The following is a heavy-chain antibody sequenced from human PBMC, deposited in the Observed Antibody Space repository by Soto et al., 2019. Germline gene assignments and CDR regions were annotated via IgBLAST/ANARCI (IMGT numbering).Heavy chain of an antibody. CDR3: TRACSFCNPPNWFDP. CDR1: GGSISSGDYY. V-gene: IGHV4-30-2*01. Sequence: PSETLSLTCTVSGGSISSGDYYWSWIRQPPGKGLEWIGYIYHSGSTYYNPSLKSRVTISVDRSKNQFSLKLSSVTAADTAVYYCTRACSFCNPPNWFDPWGQGTLVTVSS. D-gene: IGHD6-13*01. CDR2: IYHSGST. J-gene: IGHJ5*02.